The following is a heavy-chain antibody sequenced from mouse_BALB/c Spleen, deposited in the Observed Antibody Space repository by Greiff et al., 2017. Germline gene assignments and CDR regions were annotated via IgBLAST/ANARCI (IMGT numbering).Heavy chain of an antibody. CDR1: GFNIKDYY. D-gene: IGHD1-1*01. CDR2: IDPENGDT. CDR3: HNYGNSAFDY. Sequence: VQLQQSGAELVRSGASVKLSCTASGFNIKDYYMHWVKQRPEQGLEWIGWIDPENGDTEYAPKFQGKATMTADTSSNTAYLQLSSLTSEDTAVYYCHNYGNSAFDYWGQGTTLTVSS. V-gene: IGHV14-4*02. J-gene: IGHJ2*01.